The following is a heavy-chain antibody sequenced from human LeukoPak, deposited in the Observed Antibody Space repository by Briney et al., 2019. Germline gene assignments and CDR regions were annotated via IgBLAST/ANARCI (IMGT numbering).Heavy chain of an antibody. J-gene: IGHJ4*02. D-gene: IGHD1-1*01. V-gene: IGHV3-7*03. CDR3: ATHWRGR. Sequence: RGSLRLSCTASGFSLSGYWMSWVRQAPGKGPEWLANIKEDGSRRYYSESVRGRFTISRDNSENSLYLQMNSLRAEDTAVYYCATHWRGRWGQGTLVTVSS. CDR2: IKEDGSRR. CDR1: GFSLSGYW.